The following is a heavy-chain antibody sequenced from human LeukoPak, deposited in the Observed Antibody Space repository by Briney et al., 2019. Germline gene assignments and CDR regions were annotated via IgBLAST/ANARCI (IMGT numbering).Heavy chain of an antibody. J-gene: IGHJ6*03. CDR3: AKGAFRDQVQGYYYMDV. Sequence: AGGSLSLSCAASGFTFSSCWMSWVRQAPGKGLEGVANIKQDGSEKYYVDSVKGRIIICRDNAKNSLYLQMNSLRAEDTAVYYCAKGAFRDQVQGYYYMDVWGKGTTVTVSS. CDR1: GFTFSSCW. D-gene: IGHD2-2*01. V-gene: IGHV3-7*01. CDR2: IKQDGSEK.